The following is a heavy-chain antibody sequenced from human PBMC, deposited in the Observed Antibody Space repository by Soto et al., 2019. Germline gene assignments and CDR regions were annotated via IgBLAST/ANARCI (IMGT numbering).Heavy chain of an antibody. CDR3: AHAYGGTSWPNDAFDV. CDR2: IYWDDDT. D-gene: IGHD2-2*01. J-gene: IGHJ3*01. CDR1: GFSFSADGVG. Sequence: QITLKESGPTLVKPTQTLTLTCIFSGFSFSADGVGVGWIRQPPGKALEWLALIYWDDDTRYSPSLNSRLTITKDTSKNQVVLTMTNMDPLDTATYYCAHAYGGTSWPNDAFDVWGQGTVVTVSS. V-gene: IGHV2-5*02.